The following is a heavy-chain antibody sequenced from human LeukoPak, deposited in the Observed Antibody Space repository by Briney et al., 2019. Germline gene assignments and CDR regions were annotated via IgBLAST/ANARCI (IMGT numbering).Heavy chain of an antibody. J-gene: IGHJ5*02. Sequence: GGSLRLSCAPSGFTFSDYYMSWIRQAPGKGLEGVSYISSSGSTIYYADSVKGRITISRDNAKNSLYLQMNSLRAEDTAVYYCARTDSSSWYPNWFGPWGQGTLVTVSS. D-gene: IGHD6-13*01. V-gene: IGHV3-11*01. CDR3: ARTDSSSWYPNWFGP. CDR2: ISSSGSTI. CDR1: GFTFSDYY.